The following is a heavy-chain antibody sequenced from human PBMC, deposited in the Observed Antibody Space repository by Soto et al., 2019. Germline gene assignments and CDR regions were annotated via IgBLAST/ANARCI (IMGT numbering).Heavy chain of an antibody. CDR3: ARSSIVVVPAAIYYCYGMDV. Sequence: QVQLVQSGAEVKKPGSSVKVSCKASGGTFSSYAISWVRQAPGQGLEWMGGIIPIFGTANYAQKFQGRVTITADESTSTAYMELSSLRSEDMAVYYCARSSIVVVPAAIYYCYGMDVWGQGTTVTVS. CDR2: IIPIFGTA. CDR1: GGTFSSYA. D-gene: IGHD2-2*02. J-gene: IGHJ6*02. V-gene: IGHV1-69*01.